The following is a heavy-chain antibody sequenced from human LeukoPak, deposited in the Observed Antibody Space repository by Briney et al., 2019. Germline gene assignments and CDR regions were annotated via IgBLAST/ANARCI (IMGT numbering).Heavy chain of an antibody. CDR2: IYYSGST. D-gene: IGHD3-22*01. CDR3: ARERLGYYDRSGLDY. CDR1: GGSISSYY. Sequence: SETLSLTCTVSGGSISSYYWNWIRQPPGKGLEWIGCIYYSGSTNYNPSLKSRVTTSVDTSKNQFSLKLSSVTAADTAVYYCARERLGYYDRSGLDYWGQGTLVTVSS. J-gene: IGHJ4*02. V-gene: IGHV4-59*01.